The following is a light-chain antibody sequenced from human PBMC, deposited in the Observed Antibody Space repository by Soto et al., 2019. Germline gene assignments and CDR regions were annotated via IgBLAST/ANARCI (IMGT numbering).Light chain of an antibody. V-gene: IGKV3-11*01. Sequence: EIVLTQSPATLSLSPGERATLSCRASQSVRSYLAWYQQKPGQAPRLLIYDASNRATGIPARFSGSGSGTDFTLTISSPEPEDFAVYYCQQRSNWSWTFGQGTKVEIK. J-gene: IGKJ1*01. CDR2: DAS. CDR1: QSVRSY. CDR3: QQRSNWSWT.